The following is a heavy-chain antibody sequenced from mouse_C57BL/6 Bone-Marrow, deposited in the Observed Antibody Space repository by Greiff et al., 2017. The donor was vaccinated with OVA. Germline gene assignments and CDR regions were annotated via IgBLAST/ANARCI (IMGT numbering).Heavy chain of an antibody. CDR1: GYTFTSYW. CDR2: IDPSDSYT. CDR3: AREGDYYGRSLDYFDY. V-gene: IGHV1-50*01. Sequence: QVQLQQPGAELVKPGASVKLSCKASGYTFTSYWMQWVKQRPGQGLEWIGEIDPSDSYTNYNQKFKGKATLTVDTSSSTAYMQLSSLTSEDSAVYYCAREGDYYGRSLDYFDYGGQGTTLTVSS. J-gene: IGHJ2*01. D-gene: IGHD1-1*01.